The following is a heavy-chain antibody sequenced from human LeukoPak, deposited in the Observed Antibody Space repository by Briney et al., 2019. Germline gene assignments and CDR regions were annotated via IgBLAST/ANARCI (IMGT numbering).Heavy chain of an antibody. D-gene: IGHD4-17*01. CDR1: GYTLTELS. CDR2: FDPEDGET. CDR3: ATAPPMTTVTAFDY. J-gene: IGHJ4*02. Sequence: ASVKVSCKVSGYTLTELSMHWVRQAPGKGLEWMGGFDPEDGETIYAQKFQGRVTMTEDTSTDTAYMELSSLRSEDTAVYYCATAPPMTTVTAFDYWGQGTLVTVSS. V-gene: IGHV1-24*01.